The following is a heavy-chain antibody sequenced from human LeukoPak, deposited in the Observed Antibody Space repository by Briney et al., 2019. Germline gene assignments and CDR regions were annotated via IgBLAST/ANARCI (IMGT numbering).Heavy chain of an antibody. D-gene: IGHD2-8*01. CDR3: AREDIVLMVYAPKGGSWFDP. J-gene: IGHJ5*02. CDR2: ISPNSGGT. CDR1: GYTFTGYY. V-gene: IGHV1-2*02. Sequence: ASVKVSCKASGYTFTGYYMHWVRQAPGQGLEWMGWISPNSGGTNYAQKFQGRVTMTRDTSISTAYMELSRLRSDDTAVYYCAREDIVLMVYAPKGGSWFDPWGQGTLVTVSS.